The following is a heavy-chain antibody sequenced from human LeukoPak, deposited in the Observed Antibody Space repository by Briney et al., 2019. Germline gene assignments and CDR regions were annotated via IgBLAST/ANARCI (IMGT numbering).Heavy chain of an antibody. CDR2: ISSSGSTI. CDR1: GFTFSDYY. CDR3: ARDRGIVVVPAAPYWYFDL. D-gene: IGHD2-2*01. Sequence: GGSLRLSCAASGFTFSDYYMSWIRQAPGKGLEWVSYISSSGSTIYYADSVKGRFTISRDNAKNSLYLQMNSLRAEDTAVYYCARDRGIVVVPAAPYWYFDLWGRGTLVTVSS. V-gene: IGHV3-11*04. J-gene: IGHJ2*01.